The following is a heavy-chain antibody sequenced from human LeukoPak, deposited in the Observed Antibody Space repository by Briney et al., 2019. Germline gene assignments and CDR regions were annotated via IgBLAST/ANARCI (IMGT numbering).Heavy chain of an antibody. D-gene: IGHD3-10*01. V-gene: IGHV4-59*01. Sequence: SETLSLTCTVSGVSINGYYWSWIRQPPGKGLEWIGNIYYTGSTNYAPSFRSRVTISLDTSKNQFSLKLTSVTAADTAVYYCASGDFDNWGQGTLVTVSS. J-gene: IGHJ4*02. CDR2: IYYTGST. CDR3: ASGDFDN. CDR1: GVSINGYY.